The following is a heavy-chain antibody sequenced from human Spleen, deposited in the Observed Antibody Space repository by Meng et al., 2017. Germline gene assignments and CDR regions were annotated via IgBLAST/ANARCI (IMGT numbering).Heavy chain of an antibody. V-gene: IGHV3-74*03. D-gene: IGHD3-9*01. J-gene: IGHJ4*02. Sequence: GESLKISCAASGFTFDDHAMHWVRQAPGEGLVWVSRINTDASNTTYADSVKGRFTISRDDAKNTVYLQMNSLRAEDTAVYYCARDADWVIFDHWGQGALVTVSS. CDR3: ARDADWVIFDH. CDR2: INTDASNT. CDR1: GFTFDDHA.